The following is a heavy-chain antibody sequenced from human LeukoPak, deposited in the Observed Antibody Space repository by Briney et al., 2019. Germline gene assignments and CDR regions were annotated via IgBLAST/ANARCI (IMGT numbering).Heavy chain of an antibody. CDR3: AKGVVTGVDYFDY. Sequence: GGSLRLSCAASGFTFSDYYMSWIRQAPGKGLEWVSYISSSGSTIYYADSVKGRFTISRDNAKNSLYLQMNSLRAEDTAVYYCAKGVVTGVDYFDYWGQGTLVTVSS. V-gene: IGHV3-11*01. CDR1: GFTFSDYY. J-gene: IGHJ4*02. D-gene: IGHD2-2*01. CDR2: ISSSGSTI.